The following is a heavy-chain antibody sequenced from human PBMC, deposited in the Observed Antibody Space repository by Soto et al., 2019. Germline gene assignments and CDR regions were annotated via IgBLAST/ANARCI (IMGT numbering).Heavy chain of an antibody. J-gene: IGHJ4*02. Sequence: QVQLVVSGGGLVKPGGSLRLSCAASGFIFRDYYMSWIRQAPGKGLEWVSYISSSGSTIYYADSVKGRFTISRDNAKNSLYLQLNSLRAEDTAVYYCAREAYSSAGSDYWGQGTLVTVSS. V-gene: IGHV3-11*01. CDR2: ISSSGSTI. D-gene: IGHD6-25*01. CDR3: AREAYSSAGSDY. CDR1: GFIFRDYY.